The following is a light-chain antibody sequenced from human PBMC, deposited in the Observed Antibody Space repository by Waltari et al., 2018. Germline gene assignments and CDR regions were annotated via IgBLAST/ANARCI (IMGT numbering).Light chain of an antibody. CDR3: QQFDNLLSLT. Sequence: DIQMTQPPPPPSASVGHSVTITRQPSQDSSIYLNWYQQKPGKAPNPLIYDASNLETGVPSRFSGSGSGTDFTFTISSLQPEDVATYYCQQFDNLLSLTFGGGTKVEIK. V-gene: IGKV1-33*01. CDR1: QDSSIY. CDR2: DAS. J-gene: IGKJ4*02.